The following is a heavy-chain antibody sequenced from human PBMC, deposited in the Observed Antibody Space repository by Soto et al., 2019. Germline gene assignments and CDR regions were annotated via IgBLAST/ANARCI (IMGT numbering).Heavy chain of an antibody. CDR1: GVIFSSYA. CDR2: ISGSGGST. V-gene: IGHV3-23*01. Sequence: GESLSLSCAASGVIFSSYALSWVHQALGKGLEWVSAISGSGGSTYYGDSVKGRFTISRDNSKNTLYLQMNSRRAEDTAVYYCAKEGPDDSSGYPIDYWGQGT. D-gene: IGHD3-22*01. CDR3: AKEGPDDSSGYPIDY. J-gene: IGHJ4*02.